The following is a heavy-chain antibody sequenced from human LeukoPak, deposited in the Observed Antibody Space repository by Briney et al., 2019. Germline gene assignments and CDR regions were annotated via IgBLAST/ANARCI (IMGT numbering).Heavy chain of an antibody. Sequence: SETLSLTCSVSDGSINSYYWNWIQRPPGKGLEWIGYIYYNGNTNYSPSLKSRVTMSVDTSKNLFSLKLNSVTAADTAVYYCARVSSGWYYFDYWGQGTLVTVSS. CDR2: IYYNGNT. V-gene: IGHV4-59*01. CDR3: ARVSSGWYYFDY. D-gene: IGHD6-19*01. CDR1: DGSINSYY. J-gene: IGHJ4*02.